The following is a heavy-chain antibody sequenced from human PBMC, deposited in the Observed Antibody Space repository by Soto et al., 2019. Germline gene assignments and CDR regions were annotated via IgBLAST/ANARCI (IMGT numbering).Heavy chain of an antibody. Sequence: ASVKVSCKASGGTFSSYAISWVLQAPGQGLEWMGGIIPIFGTANYAQKFQGRVTITADESTSTAYMELSSLRSEDTAVYYCARDRRSIVGATYCFHYWGQGTLVTVSS. V-gene: IGHV1-69*13. CDR3: ARDRRSIVGATYCFHY. CDR1: GGTFSSYA. CDR2: IIPIFGTA. J-gene: IGHJ4*02. D-gene: IGHD1-26*01.